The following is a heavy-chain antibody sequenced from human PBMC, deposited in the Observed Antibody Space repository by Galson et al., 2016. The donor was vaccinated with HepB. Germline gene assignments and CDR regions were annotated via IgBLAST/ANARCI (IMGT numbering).Heavy chain of an antibody. CDR1: GGSFSGYY. J-gene: IGHJ6*03. D-gene: IGHD4-17*01. Sequence: SETLSLTCAVYGGSFSGYYWSWIRQPPGKGLEWIGEINHSGSTNYNPSLKSRVTISVGTSKNQFSLKLSSVTAADTAVYYCARGDNPDYGDYASAYYYMYVWGKGTTVTVSS. CDR3: ARGDNPDYGDYASAYYYMYV. CDR2: INHSGST. V-gene: IGHV4-34*01.